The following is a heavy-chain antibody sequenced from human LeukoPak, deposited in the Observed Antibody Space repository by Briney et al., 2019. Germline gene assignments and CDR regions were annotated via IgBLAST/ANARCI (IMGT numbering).Heavy chain of an antibody. Sequence: GESLKISCKGSGYSFPSYWIGWVRQMPGKGLEWMGIIYPGDSDTRYSPSFQGQVTISAEKSISTAYLQWSSLKASDTAMYYCARADQLKWFGDPRRPYYYGMDVWGQGTTVTVSS. V-gene: IGHV5-51*01. CDR2: IYPGDSDT. D-gene: IGHD3-10*01. J-gene: IGHJ6*02. CDR3: ARADQLKWFGDPRRPYYYGMDV. CDR1: GYSFPSYW.